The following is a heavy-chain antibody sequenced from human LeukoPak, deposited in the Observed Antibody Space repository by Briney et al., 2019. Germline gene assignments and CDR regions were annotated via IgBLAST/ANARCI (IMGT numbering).Heavy chain of an antibody. CDR1: GGSISSSNW. D-gene: IGHD2-2*01. V-gene: IGHV4-4*02. J-gene: IGHJ3*02. CDR3: ARGVGSGDDAFDI. Sequence: TSETLSLTCAVSGGSISSSNWWSWVRQPPGKGLEWIGEIYHSGSTNYNPSLKSRVTISVDKSKNQFSLKLCSVTAADTAVYYCARGVGSGDDAFDIWGQGTMATVSS. CDR2: IYHSGST.